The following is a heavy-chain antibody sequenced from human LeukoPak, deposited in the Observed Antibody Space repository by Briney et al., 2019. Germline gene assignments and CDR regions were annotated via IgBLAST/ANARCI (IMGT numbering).Heavy chain of an antibody. CDR3: ARLIWSGYYLPDY. J-gene: IGHJ4*02. D-gene: IGHD3-3*01. V-gene: IGHV4-34*01. CDR2: INHSGST. Sequence: SGTLSLTCAVHGGSFSGYYWSWIRQPPGKGLGWMGEINHSGSTNYNPSLKSRVTISVDTSKNQFSLKLSSVTAADTAVYYCARLIWSGYYLPDYWGQGTLVTVSS. CDR1: GGSFSGYY.